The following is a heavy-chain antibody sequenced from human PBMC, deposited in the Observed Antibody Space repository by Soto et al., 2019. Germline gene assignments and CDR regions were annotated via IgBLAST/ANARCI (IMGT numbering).Heavy chain of an antibody. V-gene: IGHV1-46*01. Sequence: QVQLVQSGAEVKKPGASVKVSCKASGYTFTNYYMHWVRQAPGQGLEWMGIINPSGGSTSYARKFQGRVTMTRDTSTSTVYMELSSLRSEDTAVYYCARASGGYFDYWDQGTLVTVSS. CDR3: ARASGGYFDY. D-gene: IGHD1-26*01. J-gene: IGHJ4*02. CDR1: GYTFTNYY. CDR2: INPSGGST.